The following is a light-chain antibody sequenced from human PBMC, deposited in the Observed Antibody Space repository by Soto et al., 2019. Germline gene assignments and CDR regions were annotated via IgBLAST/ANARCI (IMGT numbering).Light chain of an antibody. CDR1: SSNIGSNT. CDR2: SNN. Sequence: QSVLIQAPSASGTPGQRVTISCSGSSSNIGSNTVNWYQQVPGTAPKLLIYSNNQRPSGVPDRFSGSKSGTSVSLAISGLQSEDEADYYCAAWDDSLNGVVFGGGTKLTVL. J-gene: IGLJ2*01. V-gene: IGLV1-44*01. CDR3: AAWDDSLNGVV.